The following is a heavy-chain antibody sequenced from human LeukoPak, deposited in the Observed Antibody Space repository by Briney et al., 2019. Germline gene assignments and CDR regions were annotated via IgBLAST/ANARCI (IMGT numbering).Heavy chain of an antibody. CDR3: ARDGYCSSTSCYRNWFDP. CDR2: INAGNGNT. CDR1: GYTFTIYA. V-gene: IGHV1-3*01. D-gene: IGHD2-2*03. J-gene: IGHJ5*02. Sequence: GASVKVSCTASGYTFTIYAMHWVRQAPGQRLEWMGWINAGNGNTKYSQKFQGRVTITRDTSASTAYMELSSLRSEDTAVYYCARDGYCSSTSCYRNWFDPWGQGTLVTVSS.